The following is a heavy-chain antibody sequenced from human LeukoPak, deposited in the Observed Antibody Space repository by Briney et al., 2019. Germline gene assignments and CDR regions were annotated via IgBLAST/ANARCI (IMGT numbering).Heavy chain of an antibody. D-gene: IGHD2/OR15-2a*01. J-gene: IGHJ4*02. Sequence: PSETLSLTCTVSGGSISSYYWSWIRQPPGKGLEWIGYIYYSGSTNYNPSLKSRVTISVDTSKNQFSLKLSSVTAADTAVYYCARSKGIVALFGYWGQGTLVTVSS. CDR1: GGSISSYY. CDR2: IYYSGST. V-gene: IGHV4-59*08. CDR3: ARSKGIVALFGY.